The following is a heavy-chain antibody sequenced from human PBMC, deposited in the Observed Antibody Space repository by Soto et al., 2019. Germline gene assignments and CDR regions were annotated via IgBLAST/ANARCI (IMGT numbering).Heavy chain of an antibody. Sequence: EVQLVESGGGVEQPGRSLRLSCAAFGFTFEDYAMHWIRQTPGKGLEWVAGINWNSGSVGYADSVKGRFTISRDNANNSLYLQMDSLGTEDTALYYCAKGRGALAVVSNWFDPWGQGTLVTVSS. CDR2: INWNSGSV. J-gene: IGHJ5*02. D-gene: IGHD6-19*01. CDR3: AKGRGALAVVSNWFDP. V-gene: IGHV3-9*01. CDR1: GFTFEDYA.